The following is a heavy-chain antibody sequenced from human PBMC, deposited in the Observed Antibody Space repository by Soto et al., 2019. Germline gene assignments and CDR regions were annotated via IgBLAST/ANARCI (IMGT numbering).Heavy chain of an antibody. CDR1: GFSLSARGEG. D-gene: IGHD3-16*01. CDR3: AHRPFAPTWHDAYDM. CDR2: IYWDDDK. V-gene: IGHV2-5*02. Sequence: QITLKESGPTLVRPTETLTLTCTFSGFSLSARGEGVAWIHQPPGKALEWLAIIYWDDDKRYSPSLRSTFTITNDTSKNQVVLTMTNIDPVDTGTYFCAHRPFAPTWHDAYDMWGPGTMVTVSS. J-gene: IGHJ3*02.